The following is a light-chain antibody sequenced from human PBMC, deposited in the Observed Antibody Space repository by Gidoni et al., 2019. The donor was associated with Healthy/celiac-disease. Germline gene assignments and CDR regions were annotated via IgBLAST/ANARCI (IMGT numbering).Light chain of an antibody. CDR1: QSSSSY. J-gene: IGKJ2*01. Sequence: DIQMTQSPSSLSASVGDRVPITCRASQSSSSYLNWYQQKPGKTPKLLIYAASSLQSWVPSRFSGSGSWTDFTLTISSLQPEDFATYYCQQSYSTPPYTFGQGTKLEIK. CDR2: AAS. CDR3: QQSYSTPPYT. V-gene: IGKV1-39*01.